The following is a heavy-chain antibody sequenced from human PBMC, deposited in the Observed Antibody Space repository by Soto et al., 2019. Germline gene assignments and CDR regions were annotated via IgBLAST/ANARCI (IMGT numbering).Heavy chain of an antibody. Sequence: GESLKISCKASGYNFDKYWIIWVRQMPGKGLEWMGRVDRSYSYVDYSPSFRGHIAISVDKSINTAYLQWSSLRASDTGMYVCARPHAGTDELAPLSQGSLVPVSS. CDR1: GYNFDKYW. V-gene: IGHV5-10-1*01. CDR2: VDRSYSYV. J-gene: IGHJ5*02. CDR3: ARPHAGTDELAP.